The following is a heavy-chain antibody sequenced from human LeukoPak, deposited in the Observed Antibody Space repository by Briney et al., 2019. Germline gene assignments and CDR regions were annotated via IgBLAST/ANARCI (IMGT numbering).Heavy chain of an antibody. D-gene: IGHD6-19*01. V-gene: IGHV4-34*01. J-gene: IGHJ4*02. CDR2: INHSGST. CDR1: GGSFSGYY. Sequence: SETLSLTCAVYGGSFSGYYWSWIRQPPGKGLEWIGEINHSGSTNYNPSLKSRVTISVDTSKNQFSLKLSSVTAADTAVYYCATSGWYLLPGVYWGQGTLVTVSS. CDR3: ATSGWYLLPGVY.